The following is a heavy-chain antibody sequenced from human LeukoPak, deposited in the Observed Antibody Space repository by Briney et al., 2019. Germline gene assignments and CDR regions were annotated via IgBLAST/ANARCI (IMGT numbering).Heavy chain of an antibody. CDR1: GVSVSSGNYY. Sequence: PSETLSLTCTVSGVSVSSGNYYWSWIRQPPGKGLEWIGYIYYSGSTNYNPSLKSRVTISVDTSKNQFSLKLSSVTAADTAVYYCARATRGTIFGVVIWDYWGQGTLVTVSS. V-gene: IGHV4-61*01. D-gene: IGHD3-3*01. CDR2: IYYSGST. J-gene: IGHJ4*02. CDR3: ARATRGTIFGVVIWDY.